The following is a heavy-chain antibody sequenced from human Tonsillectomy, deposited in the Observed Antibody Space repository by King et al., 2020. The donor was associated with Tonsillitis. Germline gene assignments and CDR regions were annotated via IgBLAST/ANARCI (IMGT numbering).Heavy chain of an antibody. CDR2: INPNNGDT. J-gene: IGHJ4*02. CDR1: GYTFTGYY. D-gene: IGHD1-14*01. CDR3: ASDLSTTSNFPY. Sequence: VQLVESGTEVKKPGASVTVSCKASGYTFTGYYMHWVRQAPGQGLEWMGWINPNNGDTNNAQKFQGRVTMSRDTSINTAYMQLSSLRFDDTAIYYCASDLSTTSNFPYWGQGTLVTVSS. V-gene: IGHV1-2*02.